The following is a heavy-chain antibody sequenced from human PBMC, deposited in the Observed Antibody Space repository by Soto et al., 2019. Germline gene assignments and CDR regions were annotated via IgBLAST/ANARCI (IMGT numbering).Heavy chain of an antibody. CDR3: ARDFEY. CDR2: INSDGSST. V-gene: IGHV3-74*01. Sequence: EVQLVESGGGLVQPGGSLRLSCEGSGFTFSTFWMHWVRQAPGKGLVWVSRINSDGSSTNYADSVKGRVTISRDNAKNMLYLQMNSLRAEDTAVYYCARDFEYWGQGTLVTVSS. J-gene: IGHJ4*02. CDR1: GFTFSTFW.